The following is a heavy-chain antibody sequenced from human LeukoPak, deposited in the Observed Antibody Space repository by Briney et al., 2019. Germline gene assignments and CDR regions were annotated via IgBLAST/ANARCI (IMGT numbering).Heavy chain of an antibody. CDR2: IIPIFGTA. CDR3: ARDDYGKIDAFDI. V-gene: IGHV1-69*05. CDR1: GGTFSSYA. D-gene: IGHD4-17*01. Sequence: SVKVSCKASGGTFSSYAISWVRQAPGQGLEWMGGIIPIFGTANYAQKFQGRVTITTDESTSTAYMELSSLRSEDTAVYYCARDDYGKIDAFDIWGQGTMVTVSS. J-gene: IGHJ3*02.